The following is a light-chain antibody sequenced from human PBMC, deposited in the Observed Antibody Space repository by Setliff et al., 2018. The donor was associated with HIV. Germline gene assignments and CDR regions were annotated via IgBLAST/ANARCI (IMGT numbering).Light chain of an antibody. Sequence: QSVLTQPASVSGSPGQSVTISCTGTSSDVCAYNFVSWYQQHPGRAPKLMIYDVINRNSGVSIRFSGSKSGNAASLTISGLQAEDEADYYCSSYTTSRQFVFGSGTKVTVL. CDR3: SSYTTSRQFV. CDR2: DVI. CDR1: SSDVCAYNF. J-gene: IGLJ1*01. V-gene: IGLV2-14*03.